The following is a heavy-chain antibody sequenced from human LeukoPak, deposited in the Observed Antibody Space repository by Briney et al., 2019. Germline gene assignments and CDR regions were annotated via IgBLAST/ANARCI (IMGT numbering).Heavy chain of an antibody. Sequence: GGSLRLSCAASGFTFSSYWMHWVRQVPGKGLVWVSRINSNGSSTSYADSVKGRFTISRDNAKNTLYLQMNSLRAEDTAVYYCARRVVPAANGYYFDYWGQGTLVTVSS. V-gene: IGHV3-74*01. CDR3: ARRVVPAANGYYFDY. CDR1: GFTFSSYW. CDR2: INSNGSST. J-gene: IGHJ4*02. D-gene: IGHD2-2*01.